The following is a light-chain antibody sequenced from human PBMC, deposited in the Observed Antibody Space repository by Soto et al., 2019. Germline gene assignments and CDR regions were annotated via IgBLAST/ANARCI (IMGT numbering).Light chain of an antibody. CDR1: SSNIGAGYD. CDR3: QYYDSSLSYV. J-gene: IGLJ1*01. Sequence: QSVLTQPPSVSGAPGQRVTISCTESSSNIGAGYDVHWYQQLPGTAPKLLIYGNSNRPSGVPDRFSGSKSGTSASLAITGLQPEDEADHYCQYYDSSLSYVFGTGTKVTVL. CDR2: GNS. V-gene: IGLV1-40*01.